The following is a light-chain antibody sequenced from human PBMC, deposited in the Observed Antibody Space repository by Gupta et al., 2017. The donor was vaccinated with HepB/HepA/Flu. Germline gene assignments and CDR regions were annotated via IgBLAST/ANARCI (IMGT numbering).Light chain of an antibody. Sequence: DIYMTQSPSTLSASVGDRVSITCRASHSVAGWVAWYQQKPGKAPRLLITKTSNLESGVPSRFSGSGFGSEFTLTISALQPEDFASYHCQQYDTFPWTFGPGTKVEVK. CDR1: HSVAGW. J-gene: IGKJ1*01. CDR3: QQYDTFPWT. CDR2: KTS. V-gene: IGKV1-5*03.